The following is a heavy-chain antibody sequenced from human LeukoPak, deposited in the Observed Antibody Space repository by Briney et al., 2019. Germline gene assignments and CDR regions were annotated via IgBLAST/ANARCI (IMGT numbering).Heavy chain of an antibody. CDR3: ARVRDGYKPPKLSSYYYTDV. J-gene: IGHJ6*03. CDR2: IRYDGSNK. CDR1: GFTFSRYG. D-gene: IGHD5-24*01. Sequence: PGGSLRLSCAASGFTFSRYGMHWVRQAPGKGLVWVAFIRYDGSNKYYADSVKGRFTISRDNAKNSLYLQMSSLRAEDTAVYYCARVRDGYKPPKLSSYYYTDVWGKGTTVTVSS. V-gene: IGHV3-30*02.